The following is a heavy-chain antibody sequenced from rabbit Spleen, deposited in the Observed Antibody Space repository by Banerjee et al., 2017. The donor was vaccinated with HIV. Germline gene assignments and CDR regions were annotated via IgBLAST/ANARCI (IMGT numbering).Heavy chain of an antibody. CDR3: ARNDNSYDAYNL. CDR2: VDAGSRGTT. CDR1: GFSFSSSYW. Sequence: QEQLEESGGDLVKPEGSLTLTCTASGFSFSSSYWICWVRQAPGKGLEWIGCVDAGSRGTTYCASWAKGRFTITKTSSTTVTLQMTSLTAADTATYFCARNDNSYDAYNLWGQGTLVTVS. D-gene: IGHD6-1*01. V-gene: IGHV1S45*01. J-gene: IGHJ4*01.